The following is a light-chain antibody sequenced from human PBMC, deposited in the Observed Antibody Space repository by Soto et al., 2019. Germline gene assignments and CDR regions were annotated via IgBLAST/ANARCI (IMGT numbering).Light chain of an antibody. V-gene: IGKV1-5*01. J-gene: IGKJ1*01. Sequence: DIQMTQSPSTLSASVGDRVTITCRASQSISSWLAWYQERPGRAPKVLIYDASSLGSGVPSRFSGSGSGTEFTLTISSLQPDDFATYYCQQYNSYWTFGQGTKVEIK. CDR2: DAS. CDR3: QQYNSYWT. CDR1: QSISSW.